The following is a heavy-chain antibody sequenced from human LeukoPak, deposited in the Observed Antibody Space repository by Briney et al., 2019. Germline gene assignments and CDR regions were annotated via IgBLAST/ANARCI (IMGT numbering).Heavy chain of an antibody. CDR2: IIPIFGTA. J-gene: IGHJ5*02. CDR3: TRDLNWGSGSYYSVFDP. CDR1: GGTFSSYA. Sequence: ASVKVSCKASGGTFSSYAISWVRQAPGQGLGWMGGIIPIFGTANYAQKFQGRVTITTDESTSTAYMELSSLRSEDTAVYYCTRDLNWGSGSYYSVFDPWGQGTLVTVSS. D-gene: IGHD3-10*01. V-gene: IGHV1-69*05.